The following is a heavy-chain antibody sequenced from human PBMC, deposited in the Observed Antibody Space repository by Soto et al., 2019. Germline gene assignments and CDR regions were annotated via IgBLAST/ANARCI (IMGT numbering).Heavy chain of an antibody. Sequence: EVQLVESGGGLVQPGGSLRLSCAASGFTLSHRHINWVRQAPGKGLEWLGRTRKRSDSFITEYAASVKGRFTISRDGSKSLVFLQMNSLKTDDTAVYYCVGEWFYCFEDWGQGTLVTVSS. CDR1: GFTLSHRH. V-gene: IGHV3-72*01. CDR3: VGEWFYCFED. D-gene: IGHD3-16*01. CDR2: TRKRSDSFIT. J-gene: IGHJ4*02.